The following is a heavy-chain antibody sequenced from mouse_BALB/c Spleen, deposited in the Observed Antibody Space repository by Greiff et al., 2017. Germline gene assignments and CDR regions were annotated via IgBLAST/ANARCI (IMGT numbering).Heavy chain of an antibody. J-gene: IGHJ1*01. D-gene: IGHD4-1*02. Sequence: EVQVVESGGGLVKPGGSLKLSCAASGFTFSSYAMSWVRQSPEKRLEWVAEISSGGSYTYYPDTVTGRFTISRDNAKNTLYLEMSSLRSEDTAMYYCARAQLVYWYFDVWGAGTTVTVSS. CDR1: GFTFSSYA. CDR3: ARAQLVYWYFDV. V-gene: IGHV5-9-4*01. CDR2: ISSGGSYT.